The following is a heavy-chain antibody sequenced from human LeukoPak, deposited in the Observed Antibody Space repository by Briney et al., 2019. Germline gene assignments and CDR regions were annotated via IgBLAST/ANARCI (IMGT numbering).Heavy chain of an antibody. CDR3: TRLEYSSSSAHY. CDR1: GFTFSSYG. CDR2: IRSKANSYAT. Sequence: GGSLRLSCAASGFTFSSYGMHWVRQASGKGLEWVGRIRSKANSYATAYAASVKGRFTISRDDSKNTAYLQMNSLKTEDTAVYYCTRLEYSSSSAHYWGQGTLVTVSP. J-gene: IGHJ4*02. D-gene: IGHD6-6*01. V-gene: IGHV3-73*01.